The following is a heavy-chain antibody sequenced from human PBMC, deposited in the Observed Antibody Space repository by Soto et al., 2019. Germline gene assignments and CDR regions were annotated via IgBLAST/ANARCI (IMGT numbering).Heavy chain of an antibody. V-gene: IGHV4-34*01. CDR3: ARRYCSDSYCSYFDY. CDR1: GGSVSGYF. CDR2: INHSGTT. J-gene: IGHJ4*02. D-gene: IGHD2-15*01. Sequence: PSETLSLTCAVYGGSVSGYFWSWIRQPPGKGLEWIGEINHSGTTSYSPSLDSRVTTSVDTSKNHFSLRLSSVTAADTAIYYCARRYCSDSYCSYFDYWGRGTLVTVSS.